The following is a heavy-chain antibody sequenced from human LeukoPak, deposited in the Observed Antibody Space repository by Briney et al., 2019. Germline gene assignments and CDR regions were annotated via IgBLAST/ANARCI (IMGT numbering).Heavy chain of an antibody. V-gene: IGHV4-59*01. CDR3: ARVVGRYCSSTSCYIDY. Sequence: SETLSLTCTVSGGSISTYYWSWLRQPPGTGLEWIGYIYDSGSTNYNPSLKSRVTISEDTSKRQFSLNLRSVTAADTAVYYCARVVGRYCSSTSCYIDYWGQGTLVTVSS. CDR2: IYDSGST. CDR1: GGSISTYY. D-gene: IGHD2-2*01. J-gene: IGHJ4*02.